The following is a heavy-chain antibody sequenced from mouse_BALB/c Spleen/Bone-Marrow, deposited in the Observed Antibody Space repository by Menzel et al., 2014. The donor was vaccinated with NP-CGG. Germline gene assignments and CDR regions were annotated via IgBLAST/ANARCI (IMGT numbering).Heavy chain of an antibody. V-gene: IGHV5-4*02. CDR3: ARDGDYRYAWFSY. CDR1: GFSFSDHY. CDR2: ISDGGGHT. Sequence: EVNVVESGGRLVKPGGSLKLSCAASGFSFSDHYMYWVRQTPEKRLEWVATISDGGGHTYYSDSVKGRFTISRDNAKNNLDLQVSRQKTEDTAMYHCARDGDYRYAWFSYWGKGTPVTVSA. D-gene: IGHD2-14*01. J-gene: IGHJ3*01.